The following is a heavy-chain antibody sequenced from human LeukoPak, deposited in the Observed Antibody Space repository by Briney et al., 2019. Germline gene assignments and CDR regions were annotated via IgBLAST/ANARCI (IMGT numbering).Heavy chain of an antibody. CDR3: ARGGLYCGDDCYVDY. CDR1: GGSFSPYY. Sequence: PSETLSLTCAVYGGSFSPYYWSPIRQPPGKGLEWIGEINHSGSTNYNPSLKSRVTISVDTSKNQFSLRLSSVTAADTAVYYCARGGLYCGDDCYVDYWGQGTLVTVSS. V-gene: IGHV4-34*01. CDR2: INHSGST. J-gene: IGHJ4*02. D-gene: IGHD2-21*02.